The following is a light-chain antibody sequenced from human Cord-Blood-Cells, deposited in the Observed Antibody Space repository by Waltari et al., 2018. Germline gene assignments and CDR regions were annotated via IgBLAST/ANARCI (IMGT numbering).Light chain of an antibody. CDR2: EGT. CDR3: CAYAGSSTWV. J-gene: IGLJ3*02. CDR1: SSDAGSYNL. V-gene: IGLV2-23*01. Sequence: QPALTQPASVSGSPGQSITISCTGTSSDAGSYNLVSWYQHHPCKAPKRRIYEGTKRPSGFSNRFSASRSVNTASLTISGRHGEDEADYYCCAYAGSSTWVFGGGTRLTVL.